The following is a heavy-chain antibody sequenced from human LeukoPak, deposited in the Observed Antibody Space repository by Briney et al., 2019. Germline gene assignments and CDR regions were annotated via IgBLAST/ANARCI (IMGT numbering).Heavy chain of an antibody. CDR2: ISGSGGST. CDR1: GFTFSSYA. CDR3: AKASDIVVVPAAIGLFGY. J-gene: IGHJ4*02. V-gene: IGHV3-23*01. Sequence: GGSLRLSCAASGFTFSSYAMSWVRQAPGKGLEWVSAISGSGGSTYYADSVKGRFTISRDNSKNTLYLQMDSLRAEDTAVYYCAKASDIVVVPAAIGLFGYWGQGTLVTVSS. D-gene: IGHD2-2*02.